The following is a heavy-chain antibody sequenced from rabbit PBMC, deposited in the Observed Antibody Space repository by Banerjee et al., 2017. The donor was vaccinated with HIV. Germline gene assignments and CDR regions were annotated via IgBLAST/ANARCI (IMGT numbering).Heavy chain of an antibody. V-gene: IGHV1S45*01. CDR1: GFSFSSAYY. CDR3: ARDLAGVIGWNFNL. D-gene: IGHD4-1*01. Sequence: QEQLEESGGDLVKPEGSLTLTCTASGFSFSSAYYMCWVRQAPGKGLEWIACIYAGSSGSTWYASWAKGRFTISKTSSTTVTLQMTSLTAADTATYFCARDLAGVIGWNFNLWGPGTLVTVS. J-gene: IGHJ4*01. CDR2: IYAGSSGST.